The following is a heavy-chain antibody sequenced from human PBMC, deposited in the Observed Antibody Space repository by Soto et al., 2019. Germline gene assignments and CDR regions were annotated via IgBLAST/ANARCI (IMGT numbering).Heavy chain of an antibody. CDR2: ISYDGSNK. D-gene: IGHD4-17*01. V-gene: IGHV3-30*18. J-gene: IGHJ4*02. CDR3: AKERGRVGDYIFDY. Sequence: QVQLVESGGGVVQPGRSLRLSCAASGFTFSSYGMHWVRQAPGKGLEWVAVISYDGSNKYYADSVKGRFTISGDNSKNTLYLQMNSLRAEDTAVYYCAKERGRVGDYIFDYWGQGTLVTVSS. CDR1: GFTFSSYG.